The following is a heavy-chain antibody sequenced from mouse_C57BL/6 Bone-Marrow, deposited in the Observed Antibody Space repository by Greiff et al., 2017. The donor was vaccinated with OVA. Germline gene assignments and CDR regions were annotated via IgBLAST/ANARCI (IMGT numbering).Heavy chain of an antibody. CDR2: ISDGGSYT. CDR1: GFTFSSYA. D-gene: IGHD2-12*01. J-gene: IGHJ4*01. Sequence: EVKLVESGGGLVKPGGSLKLSCAASGFTFSSYAMSWVRQTPEKRLEWVATISDGGSYTYYPDNVKGRFTISRDNAKNNLYLQMSQLKSEDTAMYYCARLLRRDYAMDYWGQGTSVTVSS. V-gene: IGHV5-4*03. CDR3: ARLLRRDYAMDY.